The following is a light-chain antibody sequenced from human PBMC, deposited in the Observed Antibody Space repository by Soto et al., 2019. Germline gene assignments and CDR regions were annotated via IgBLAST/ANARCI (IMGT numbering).Light chain of an antibody. J-gene: IGKJ1*01. CDR1: QSVSSSF. CDR2: GAS. Sequence: IVLTQSPGTLSLSPGERATLSCRASQSVSSSFLAWYQQKPGQAPRLLIYGASSRATGIPDRFSGSGSGTGFTLTISRLEPEDFAVYYCHQYGSSLWTVGQGTKVDIK. V-gene: IGKV3-20*01. CDR3: HQYGSSLWT.